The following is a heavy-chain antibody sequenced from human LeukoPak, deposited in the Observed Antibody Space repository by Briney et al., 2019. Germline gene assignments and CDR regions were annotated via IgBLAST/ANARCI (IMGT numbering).Heavy chain of an antibody. CDR2: IYYSGST. J-gene: IGHJ4*02. V-gene: IGHV4-61*01. CDR1: GGSVSSGSYY. Sequence: SETLSLTCTVSGGSVSSGSYYWSWIRQPPGKGLEWIGYIYYSGSTNYNPSLKSRVTMSVDTSKNQFSLKLSSVTAADTAVYYCARVLGRTYYFDYWGQGTLVTVSS. D-gene: IGHD1-1*01. CDR3: ARVLGRTYYFDY.